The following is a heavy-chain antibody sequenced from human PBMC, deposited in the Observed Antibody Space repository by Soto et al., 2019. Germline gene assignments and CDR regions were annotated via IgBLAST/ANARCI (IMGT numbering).Heavy chain of an antibody. CDR2: IYYSGST. CDR1: GGSISSGGYY. D-gene: IGHD3-16*02. CDR3: ARDYRASYPAYYCYGMDV. J-gene: IGHJ6*02. V-gene: IGHV4-31*03. Sequence: QVQLQESGPGLVKPSQTLSLTCTVSGGSISSGGYYWSWIRQHPGKGLEWIGYIYYSGSTYYNPSLTRRVTISVDTSKNRFSLKLSSVTAADTAVYYCARDYRASYPAYYCYGMDVWGQGTTVIVSS.